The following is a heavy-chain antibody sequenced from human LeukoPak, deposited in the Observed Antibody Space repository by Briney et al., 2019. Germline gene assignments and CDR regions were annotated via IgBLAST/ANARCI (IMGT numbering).Heavy chain of an antibody. Sequence: SETLSLTCTVSGGSISSYYWSGIRQPPRRGLEWVGDIYYKGSTNYNPSLKCRVTISVDTSKNQFSLKLSSVTAADTAVYYCARGFFVGYCSSTSCYVQDAFDIWGQGTMVTVSS. CDR1: GGSISSYY. V-gene: IGHV4-59*01. CDR2: IYYKGST. J-gene: IGHJ3*02. D-gene: IGHD2-2*01. CDR3: ARGFFVGYCSSTSCYVQDAFDI.